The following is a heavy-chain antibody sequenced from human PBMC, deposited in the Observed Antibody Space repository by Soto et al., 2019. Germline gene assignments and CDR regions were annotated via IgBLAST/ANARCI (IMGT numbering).Heavy chain of an antibody. J-gene: IGHJ6*02. D-gene: IGHD6-19*01. Sequence: EVQLVESGGGLVKPGGSLRLSCAASGFTFSSYSMNCVRQAPGKGLEWVSSISSNSSYIYYADSVKGRFTISRDNTKKSLYLQMNSLRAEDTAVYYCARDLPPRTGGWYYYYGMDVWGQGTTFTVSS. V-gene: IGHV3-21*01. CDR1: GFTFSSYS. CDR3: ARDLPPRTGGWYYYYGMDV. CDR2: ISSNSSYI.